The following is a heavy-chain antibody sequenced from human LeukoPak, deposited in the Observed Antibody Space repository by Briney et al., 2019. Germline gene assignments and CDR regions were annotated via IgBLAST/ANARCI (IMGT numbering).Heavy chain of an antibody. CDR1: GYTFTGYY. V-gene: IGHV1-2*02. D-gene: IGHD3-3*01. J-gene: IGHJ4*02. CDR3: ARVGADFWSGYYVYYFDY. Sequence: ASVKVSCKASGYTFTGYYMHWVRQAPGLGLEWMGWINPNSGGTNYAQRFQGRVTMTRDMSISTAYMELSRLRSDDTAVYYCARVGADFWSGYYVYYFDYWGQGTLVTVSS. CDR2: INPNSGGT.